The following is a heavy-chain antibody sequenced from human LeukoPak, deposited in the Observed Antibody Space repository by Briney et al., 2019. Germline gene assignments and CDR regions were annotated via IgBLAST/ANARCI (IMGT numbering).Heavy chain of an antibody. CDR3: ARVVGDTGYYFDY. D-gene: IGHD2-21*01. Sequence: PGGSLRLSCAASGFTFSGYSMNWVRQAPGKGLEWVSYIIPSSGYTNYADSVKGRFTISRDNAKNSLYLQMNSLRAEDTAVYYCARVVGDTGYYFDYWGQGSLVTASS. V-gene: IGHV3-21*05. J-gene: IGHJ4*02. CDR1: GFTFSGYS. CDR2: IIPSSGYT.